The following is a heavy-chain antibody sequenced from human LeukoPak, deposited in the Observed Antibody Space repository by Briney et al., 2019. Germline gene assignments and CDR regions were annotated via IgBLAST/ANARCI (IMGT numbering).Heavy chain of an antibody. CDR1: GYTFTGYY. D-gene: IGHD3-10*01. Sequence: ASVKVSCKASGYTFTGYYMHWVRQAPGQGLEWMGWINPNSGGTNYAQKFQGRVTMTRDTSISTAYMELSRLRSDDTAVYYCARGPPRGSGWFDPWGQGTLVTVSS. CDR3: ARGPPRGSGWFDP. V-gene: IGHV1-2*02. J-gene: IGHJ5*02. CDR2: INPNSGGT.